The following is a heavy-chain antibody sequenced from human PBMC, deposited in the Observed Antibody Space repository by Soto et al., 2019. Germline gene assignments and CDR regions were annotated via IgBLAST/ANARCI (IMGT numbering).Heavy chain of an antibody. CDR1: GFTFNNYA. CDR2: ISGSGATP. CDR3: AKAGYCTGVSCYFYYFDS. V-gene: IGHV3-23*01. D-gene: IGHD2-15*01. J-gene: IGHJ4*02. Sequence: EVQLLESGGGLLQPGGSLRLSCSASGFTFNNYAMAWVRQAPGEGLEWVSGISGSGATPYYADSVKGLFTISRDNSKNTLFLQMNSLSAEDTAVYFCAKAGYCTGVSCYFYYFDSWGQGTLVTVSS.